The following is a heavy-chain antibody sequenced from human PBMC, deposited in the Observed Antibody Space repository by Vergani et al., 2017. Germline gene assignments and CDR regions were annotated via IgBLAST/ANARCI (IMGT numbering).Heavy chain of an antibody. D-gene: IGHD3-3*01. CDR1: GGSIRSGGYY. J-gene: IGHJ5*02. Sequence: QVQLQESGPGLVKPSQTLSLTCTVSGGSIRSGGYYWSWIRQPAGKGLEWIGRIDTSGRTNYNPSLKSRVTMSVDTSKNQFSLKLSSVTAADTAVYYCARDCGVDFWSGYRENWFDPWGQGTLVTVSS. CDR2: IDTSGRT. CDR3: ARDCGVDFWSGYRENWFDP. V-gene: IGHV4-61*02.